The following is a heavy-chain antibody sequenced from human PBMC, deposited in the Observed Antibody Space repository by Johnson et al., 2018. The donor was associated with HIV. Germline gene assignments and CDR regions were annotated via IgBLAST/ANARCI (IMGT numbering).Heavy chain of an antibody. CDR2: INWNGGST. J-gene: IGHJ3*02. V-gene: IGHV3-20*04. CDR3: ARDLYYGSGSSVAFDI. Sequence: MLLVESGGGVVRPGGSLRLSCAASGFTFDDYGMSWVRQAPGKGLEWVSGINWNGGSTGYADSVQGRFTISRDNAKNSLYLQMNSLRAEDTALYYCARDLYYGSGSSVAFDIWGQGTMVTVSS. D-gene: IGHD3-10*01. CDR1: GFTFDDYG.